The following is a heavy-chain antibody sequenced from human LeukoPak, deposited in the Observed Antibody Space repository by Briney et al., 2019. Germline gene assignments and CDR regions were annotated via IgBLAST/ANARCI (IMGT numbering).Heavy chain of an antibody. CDR3: AKVSLYYDFWSGYWDYFDY. V-gene: IGHV3-23*01. Sequence: GGSLRLSCAASGFTFSIYAMSWVRQAPGKGLEWVSAISGSGGSTYYADSVKGRFTISRDNSKNTLYLQMNSLRAEDTAVYYCAKVSLYYDFWSGYWDYFDYWGQGTLVTVSS. J-gene: IGHJ4*02. D-gene: IGHD3-3*01. CDR1: GFTFSIYA. CDR2: ISGSGGST.